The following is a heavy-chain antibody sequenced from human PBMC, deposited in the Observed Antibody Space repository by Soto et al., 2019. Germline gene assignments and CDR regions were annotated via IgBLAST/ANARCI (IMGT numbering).Heavy chain of an antibody. CDR1: GFTISSYA. Sequence: EVQLLESGGDLVQPGGSLRLSCAASGFTISSYAMSWVRQAPGKGLGWVSSITGSGGTTFYADSVKGRLTISRDNSKSTLYVQMDILRADDTAVYYCAKDLSPNMGCMDVWGPGTTVTVSS. CDR3: AKDLSPNMGCMDV. D-gene: IGHD3-10*01. CDR2: ITGSGGTT. V-gene: IGHV3-23*01. J-gene: IGHJ6*02.